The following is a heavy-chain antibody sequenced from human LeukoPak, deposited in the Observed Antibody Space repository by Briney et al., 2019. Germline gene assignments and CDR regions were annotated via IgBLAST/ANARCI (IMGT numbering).Heavy chain of an antibody. J-gene: IGHJ4*02. V-gene: IGHV1-69*01. CDR3: ATNSYSSSWYEFDLPSVLYYFDY. CDR2: INPNSGGT. D-gene: IGHD6-13*01. CDR1: GYTFTSYD. Sequence: GASVKVSCKASGYTFTSYDINWVRQAPGQGLEWMGWINPNSGGTNYAQKFQGRVTITADESTSTAYMELSSLRSEDTAVYYCATNSYSSSWYEFDLPSVLYYFDYWGQGTLVTVSS.